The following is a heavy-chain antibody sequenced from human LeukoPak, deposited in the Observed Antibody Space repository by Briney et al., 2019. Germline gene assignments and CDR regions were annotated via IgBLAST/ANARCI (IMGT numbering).Heavy chain of an antibody. CDR3: ARAEALKFRDFDY. Sequence: GGSLRLSCAASGFTFSNYSMNWVRQAPGKGLEWVSSITSTGSYIYYADSVKGRFTISRDNARNSLYLQMNSLRAEDTAIYYCARAEALKFRDFDYWGQGTLVTVSS. CDR2: ITSTGSYI. V-gene: IGHV3-21*01. CDR1: GFTFSNYS. J-gene: IGHJ4*02.